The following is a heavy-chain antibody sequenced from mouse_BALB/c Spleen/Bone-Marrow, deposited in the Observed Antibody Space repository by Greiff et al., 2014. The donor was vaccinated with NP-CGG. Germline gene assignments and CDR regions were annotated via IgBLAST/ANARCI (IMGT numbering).Heavy chain of an antibody. J-gene: IGHJ2*01. Sequence: QVQLKESGAELVRPGTSVKVSCKASGYAFTNYLIEWVKQRPGQGLEWIGVINPGSGGTNYNEKFKGKATLTADKSSSNAYMQLSSLTSDDSAVYFCVRGITTGYFDYWGQGTTLTVSS. D-gene: IGHD1-1*01. CDR2: INPGSGGT. V-gene: IGHV1-54*01. CDR3: VRGITTGYFDY. CDR1: GYAFTNYL.